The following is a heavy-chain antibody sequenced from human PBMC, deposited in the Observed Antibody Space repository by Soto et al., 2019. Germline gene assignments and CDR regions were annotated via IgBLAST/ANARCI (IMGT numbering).Heavy chain of an antibody. CDR3: ARHTTMILFDY. J-gene: IGHJ4*02. D-gene: IGHD3-22*01. Sequence: QVQLQESGPGLVKPSETLSLTCTASGDSISNHYWSWIRQPPVKGLEWLAYIYASGSNNYNPSLESRVTISVDTSKSRLSLRLCSVAAAVTAVYYFARHTTMILFDYWCQGTLVTVSS. CDR1: GDSISNHY. V-gene: IGHV4-59*08. CDR2: IYASGSN.